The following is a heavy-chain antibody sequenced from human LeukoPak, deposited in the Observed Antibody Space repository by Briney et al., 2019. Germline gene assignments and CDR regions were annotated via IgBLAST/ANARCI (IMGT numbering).Heavy chain of an antibody. V-gene: IGHV4-39*07. J-gene: IGHJ6*03. CDR3: ARLTTYIGSSWYGLVLPYYYYYMDV. CDR2: IYYSGST. CDR1: GGSISSSSYY. D-gene: IGHD6-13*01. Sequence: KPSETLSLTCTVSGGSISSSSYYWGWIRQPPGKGLEWIGSIYYSGSTYYNPSLKSRVTISVDTSKNQFSLKLSSVTAADTAVYYCARLTTYIGSSWYGLVLPYYYYYMDVWGKGTTVTVSS.